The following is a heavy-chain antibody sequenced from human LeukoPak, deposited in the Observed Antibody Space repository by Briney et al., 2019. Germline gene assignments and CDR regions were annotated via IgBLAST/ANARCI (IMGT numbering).Heavy chain of an antibody. CDR3: ARLYSSGWYHYYYYMDV. D-gene: IGHD6-19*01. V-gene: IGHV3-21*01. CDR1: GFTFSSYS. J-gene: IGHJ6*03. Sequence: GSLSLSCAASGFTFSSYSMNWVRQAPGKGLEWVSSISSSSSYIYYADSVKGRFTISRDNAKNSLYLQMNSLRAEDTAVYYCARLYSSGWYHYYYYMDVWGKGTTVTVSS. CDR2: ISSSSSYI.